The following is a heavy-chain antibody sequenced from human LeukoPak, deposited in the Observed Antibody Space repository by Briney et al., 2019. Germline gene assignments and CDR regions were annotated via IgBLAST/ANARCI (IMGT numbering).Heavy chain of an antibody. V-gene: IGHV3-30-3*01. Sequence: GGSLRLSCAASGFTFSSYAMHWVRQAPGKGLEWVAVISYDGSNKYYADSVKGRFTISRDNSKNTLYLQMNSLRAEDTAVYYCARERGYCSSTSCYIEAAFDIWGQGTMVTVSS. D-gene: IGHD2-2*02. CDR2: ISYDGSNK. CDR3: ARERGYCSSTSCYIEAAFDI. J-gene: IGHJ3*02. CDR1: GFTFSSYA.